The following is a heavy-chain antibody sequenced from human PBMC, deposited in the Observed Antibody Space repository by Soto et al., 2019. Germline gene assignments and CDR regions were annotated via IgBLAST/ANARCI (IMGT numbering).Heavy chain of an antibody. CDR2: IRGSGGST. D-gene: IGHD6-19*01. CDR3: AKDQAVTVFDY. Sequence: EVQLLESGGGLVQPGGSLGLSCAAPGFTFSSYPMSWVRQAPGKGLEWVPAIRGSGGSTYYADSVKGRFATSRDNSKSTLDLQMNSLRAEDTAVYYCAKDQAVTVFDYWGQGTLVTVSS. CDR1: GFTFSSYP. V-gene: IGHV3-23*01. J-gene: IGHJ4*02.